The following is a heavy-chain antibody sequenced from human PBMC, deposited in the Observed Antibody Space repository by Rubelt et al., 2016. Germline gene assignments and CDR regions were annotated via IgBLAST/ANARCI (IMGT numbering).Heavy chain of an antibody. CDR1: GYTFTSYG. CDR2: ISAYNGNT. D-gene: IGHD5/OR15-5a*01. Sequence: QVQLVQSVPEVKKPGASVKVSCRASGYTFTSYGISWVRQAPGQGLEWMGWISAYNGNTNYAQQFQGRIPMTTATHTATGPADMGLVGLRSDDTALDYCARDYLRYFDFWGQGTLVTVSS. V-gene: IGHV1-18*01. J-gene: IGHJ4*02. CDR3: ARDYLRYFDF.